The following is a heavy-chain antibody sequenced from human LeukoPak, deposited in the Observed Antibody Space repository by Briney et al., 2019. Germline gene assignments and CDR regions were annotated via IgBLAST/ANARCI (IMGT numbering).Heavy chain of an antibody. J-gene: IGHJ4*02. V-gene: IGHV3-23*01. CDR3: AKDLSHDSSGKDY. Sequence: GGSLRLSCAASGFTFSSYAMSWVRQAPGKGLEWVSAISGSGGSTYYADFVKGRFTISRDNSKNTLYLQMNSLRAEDTAAYYCAKDLSHDSSGKDYWGQGTLVTVSS. CDR1: GFTFSSYA. CDR2: ISGSGGST. D-gene: IGHD6-19*01.